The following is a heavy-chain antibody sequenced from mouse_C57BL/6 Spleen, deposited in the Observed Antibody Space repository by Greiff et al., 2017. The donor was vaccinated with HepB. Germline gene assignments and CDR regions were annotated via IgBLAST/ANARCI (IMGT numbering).Heavy chain of an antibody. J-gene: IGHJ3*01. Sequence: QVQLQQSGPELVKPEASVKISCKASGYAFSSSWINWVKQRPGKGLEWIGRIYPGDGDTNYNGKFKGKATLTADKSSSTAYMQLSSLTSEDSAVYFCARCYGSSRFAYWGQGTLVTVSA. D-gene: IGHD1-1*01. CDR1: GYAFSSSW. CDR2: IYPGDGDT. CDR3: ARCYGSSRFAY. V-gene: IGHV1-82*01.